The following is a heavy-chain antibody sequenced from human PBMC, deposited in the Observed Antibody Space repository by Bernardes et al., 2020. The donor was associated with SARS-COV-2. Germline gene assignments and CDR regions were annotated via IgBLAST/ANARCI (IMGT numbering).Heavy chain of an antibody. J-gene: IGHJ3*02. D-gene: IGHD2-2*01. V-gene: IGHV4-4*07. CDR2: IYTSGST. CDR3: ASWGERRKYQLLSHAFDI. Sequence: SETLSLTCTVSGGSISSYYWSWIRQPAGKGLEWIGRIYTSGSTNYNPSLKSRVTMSVDTSKNQFSLKLSSVTAADTAVYYCASWGERRKYQLLSHAFDIWGQGTMVTVSS. CDR1: GGSISSYY.